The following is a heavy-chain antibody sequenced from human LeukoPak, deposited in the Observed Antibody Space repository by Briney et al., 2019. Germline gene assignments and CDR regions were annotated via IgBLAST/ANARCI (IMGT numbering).Heavy chain of an antibody. D-gene: IGHD3-10*01. CDR3: ARFAAGGSYYYYMDV. Sequence: PGGSLRLSCAASGFTFTSYAMSWVRQAPGKGLEWVSAISGGGGNTYYADSVKGRFTISRDNSKNTLYLQMNSLRAEDTAVYYCARFAAGGSYYYYMDVWGKGTTVTVSS. J-gene: IGHJ6*03. CDR1: GFTFTSYA. CDR2: ISGGGGNT. V-gene: IGHV3-23*01.